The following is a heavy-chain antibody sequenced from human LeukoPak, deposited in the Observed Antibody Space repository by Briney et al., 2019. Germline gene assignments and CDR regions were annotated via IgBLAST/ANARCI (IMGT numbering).Heavy chain of an antibody. CDR1: GGSLSSGDYY. CDR3: ARGPDYGDYYFDY. J-gene: IGHJ4*02. Sequence: PSETLSLTCTVSGGSLSSGDYYWNWIRQPPGKGLEWIGYIYYSGSTNYNPSLKSRVTMSVDTSKNQFSLKLSSVTAADTAVYYCARGPDYGDYYFDYWGQGTLVTVSS. V-gene: IGHV4-61*08. D-gene: IGHD4-17*01. CDR2: IYYSGST.